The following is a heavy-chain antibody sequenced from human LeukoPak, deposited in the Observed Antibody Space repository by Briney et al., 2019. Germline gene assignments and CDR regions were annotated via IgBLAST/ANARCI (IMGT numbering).Heavy chain of an antibody. J-gene: IGHJ4*02. CDR1: GFSFMSFG. D-gene: IGHD6-13*01. Sequence: ASVKVSCKASGFSFMSFGISWVRQAPGQGLEWMGWINPNSGGTNYAQKFQGRVTMTRDTSISTAYMELSRLRSDDTAVYYCARDRIKYSSSWYQFDYWGQGTLVTVSS. CDR3: ARDRIKYSSSWYQFDY. CDR2: INPNSGGT. V-gene: IGHV1-2*02.